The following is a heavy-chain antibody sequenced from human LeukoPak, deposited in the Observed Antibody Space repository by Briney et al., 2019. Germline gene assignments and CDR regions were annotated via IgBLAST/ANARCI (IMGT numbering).Heavy chain of an antibody. CDR2: IYSGGST. Sequence: PGGSLRLSCAASGFTFSSYAMSWVRQAPGKGLEWVSVIYSGGSTYYADSVKGRFTISRDNSKNTLYLQMNSLRAEDTAVYYCASWGGYSGYDYGRRNDYWGQGTLVSVSS. J-gene: IGHJ4*02. CDR1: GFTFSSYA. CDR3: ASWGGYSGYDYGRRNDY. D-gene: IGHD5-12*01. V-gene: IGHV3-53*01.